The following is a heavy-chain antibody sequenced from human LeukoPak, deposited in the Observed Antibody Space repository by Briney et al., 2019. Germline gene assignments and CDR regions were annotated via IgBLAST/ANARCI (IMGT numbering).Heavy chain of an antibody. CDR3: ARESESYDSTGSTFAY. CDR1: RFTFSSYG. Sequence: GGSLRLSCAASRFTFSSYGMHWVRQAPGKGLEWVAFIRYDGTNKYYADSVKGRFTISRDDSKNTLYLQMRSLRAEDTAVYYCARESESYDSTGSTFAYWGQGTLVTVSS. CDR2: IRYDGTNK. J-gene: IGHJ4*02. D-gene: IGHD3-22*01. V-gene: IGHV3-30*02.